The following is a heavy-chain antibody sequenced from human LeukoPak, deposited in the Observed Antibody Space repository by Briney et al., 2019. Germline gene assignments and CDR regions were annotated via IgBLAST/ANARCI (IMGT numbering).Heavy chain of an antibody. CDR3: AKDKSGEYSSSSPFDP. Sequence: PGGSLRLSCAASGFTFDDYAMHWVRQAPGKGLECVSGISWNSGSIGYADSVKGRFTISGDNAKNSLYLQMNSLRAEDTALYYCAKDKSGEYSSSSPFDPWGQGTLVTVSS. J-gene: IGHJ5*02. CDR1: GFTFDDYA. CDR2: ISWNSGSI. D-gene: IGHD6-6*01. V-gene: IGHV3-9*01.